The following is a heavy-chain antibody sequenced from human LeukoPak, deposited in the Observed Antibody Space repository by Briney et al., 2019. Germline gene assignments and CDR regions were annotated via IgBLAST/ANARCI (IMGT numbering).Heavy chain of an antibody. Sequence: SETLSLTCAVSGGSISSSNWWSWVRQPPGKGLKWIGEIYHSGTTICNPSLKSRVTLSVDKSKNQFSLNLSSVTAADTAVYYCARDGPLSHMAGVWGKGTTVTVSS. J-gene: IGHJ6*04. CDR2: IYHSGTT. V-gene: IGHV4-4*02. D-gene: IGHD6-19*01. CDR3: ARDGPLSHMAGV. CDR1: GGSISSSNW.